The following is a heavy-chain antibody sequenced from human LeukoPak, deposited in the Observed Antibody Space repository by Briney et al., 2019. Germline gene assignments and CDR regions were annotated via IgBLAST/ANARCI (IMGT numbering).Heavy chain of an antibody. J-gene: IGHJ4*02. Sequence: GGSLRLSCAASGFTFSSYAMSWVRRTPGQGLEWVSAISGSDGRTYYADSVKGRFTISRDNSKNALDLQMNSLRADDTAVFYCAKDRDTYGYVTSFDYWGQGTLVTVSS. CDR2: ISGSDGRT. D-gene: IGHD5-18*01. CDR3: AKDRDTYGYVTSFDY. V-gene: IGHV3-23*01. CDR1: GFTFSSYA.